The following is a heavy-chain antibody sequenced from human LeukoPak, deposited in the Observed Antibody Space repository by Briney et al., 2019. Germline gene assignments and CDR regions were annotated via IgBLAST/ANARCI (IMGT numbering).Heavy chain of an antibody. V-gene: IGHV1-46*02. CDR3: ARDPISVVVTAIQDAFDI. CDR1: GYTFNTYY. D-gene: IGHD2-21*02. J-gene: IGHJ3*02. Sequence: ASVKVSCKASGYTFNTYYIHWVRQAPGQGLEWLTIINPSDGWTNYAQKFKGRVAVTGDTSTSTVYMELSRLRSDDTAVYYCARDPISVVVTAIQDAFDIWGQGTMVTVSS. CDR2: INPSDGWT.